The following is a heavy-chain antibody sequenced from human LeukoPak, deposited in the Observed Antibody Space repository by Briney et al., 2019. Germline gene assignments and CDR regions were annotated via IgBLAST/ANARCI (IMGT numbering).Heavy chain of an antibody. D-gene: IGHD5-18*01. CDR3: ARDKAHSYGRYFDP. CDR1: GGSISTYH. J-gene: IGHJ5*02. CDR2: ISYGNT. Sequence: SETLPLTCSVAGGSISTYHWNWIRQTPGKGLGWIGHISYGNTDYNPSLKSRVTISVDTSKNQTSVTAADTAVYYCARDKAHSYGRYFDPWGQGALVIVSS. V-gene: IGHV4-59*01.